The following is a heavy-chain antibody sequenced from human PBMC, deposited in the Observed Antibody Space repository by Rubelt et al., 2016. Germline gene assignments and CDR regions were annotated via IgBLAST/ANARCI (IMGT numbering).Heavy chain of an antibody. V-gene: IGHV3-23*01. J-gene: IGHJ2*01. CDR1: GFTFSNYA. D-gene: IGHD6-19*01. CDR2: ISGSGLTT. CDR3: AKDGGRSSGRWFFDL. Sequence: EVQLLESGGGLVQPGGSLRLSCAASGFTFSNYALSWVRQAPGKGLEWVSDISGSGLTTYYADSVKGRFTISRANSKNSLYLHMNSLRAEDTAVYYCAKDGGRSSGRWFFDLWGRGTLVTVSS.